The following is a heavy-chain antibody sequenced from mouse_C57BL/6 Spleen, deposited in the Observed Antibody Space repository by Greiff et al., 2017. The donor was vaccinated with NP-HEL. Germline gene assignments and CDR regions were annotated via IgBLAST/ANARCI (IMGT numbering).Heavy chain of an antibody. CDR2: ISYDGSN. V-gene: IGHV3-6*01. CDR3: ARWSYYFDY. J-gene: IGHJ2*01. Sequence: ESGPGLVKPSQSLSLTCSVTGYSITSGYYWNWIRQFPGNKLEWMGYISYDGSNNYNPSLKNRISITRDTSKNQFFLKLNSVTTEDTATYYCARWSYYFDYWGQGTTLTVSS. CDR1: GYSITSGYY.